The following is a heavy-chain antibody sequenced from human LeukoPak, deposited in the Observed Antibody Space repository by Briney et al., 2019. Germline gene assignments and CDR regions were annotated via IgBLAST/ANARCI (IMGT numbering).Heavy chain of an antibody. CDR2: IHYSGST. J-gene: IGHJ4*02. V-gene: IGHV4-39*01. CDR3: ARLPYSHYSDSSGYFDH. D-gene: IGHD3-22*01. CDR1: GGPISSSYC. Sequence: SETLSLTCTVSGGPISSSYCWGWIRQTPGKGLEWIGSIHYSGSTYNPSLKSRVTISVDTSRNQFSLKLRSVTAADTAVYYCARLPYSHYSDSSGYFDHWGQGTLFTVSS.